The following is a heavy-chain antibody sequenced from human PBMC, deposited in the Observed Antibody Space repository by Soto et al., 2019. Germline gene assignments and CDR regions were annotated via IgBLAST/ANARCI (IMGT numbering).Heavy chain of an antibody. CDR3: ARGCNYYGSRSSRYYGMVV. V-gene: IGHV1-69*06. CDR1: GGTFSSQA. J-gene: IGHJ6*02. D-gene: IGHD3-10*01. Sequence: ASVKVSCKVSGGTFSSQAIRWVGQARGEGFEWMGGIIPIFGTAIYAEKFEGRVTTTPDKSTSTAYMELCSLRSEDTAVYYCARGCNYYGSRSSRYYGMVVWGPGTTVTVSS. CDR2: IIPIFGTA.